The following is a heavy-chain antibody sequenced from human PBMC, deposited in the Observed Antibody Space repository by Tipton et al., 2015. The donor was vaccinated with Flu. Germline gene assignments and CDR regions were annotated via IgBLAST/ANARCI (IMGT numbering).Heavy chain of an antibody. CDR1: GYTFTRYG. CDR3: ARSQVDWNDTPSWVNP. CDR2: IRGYGNT. J-gene: IGHJ5*02. Sequence: QLVQSGAEVKKPGASVKVSCKASGYTFTRYGISWVRQAPGQGLEWMGWIRGYGNTNYAQELRGRVTMTTDTSTSTAYMVLRSLRSDDTAVYDGARSQVDWNDTPSWVNPGGQGTLVTVSS. V-gene: IGHV1-18*01. D-gene: IGHD1-1*01.